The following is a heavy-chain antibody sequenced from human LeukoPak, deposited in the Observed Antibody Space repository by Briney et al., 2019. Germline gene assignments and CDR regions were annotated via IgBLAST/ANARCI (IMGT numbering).Heavy chain of an antibody. V-gene: IGHV4-38-2*02. J-gene: IGHJ6*02. Sequence: SETLSLTCAVSGCSISSGYYWGWVRQPPGKGLEWIGGIYHSGSTYYNPSLKSRVTISVDTSKNQFSLKLSSVTAADTAGYHRARDQLLWFGELQMAYGMVVWGEGSNVTLSS. CDR1: GCSISSGYY. CDR2: IYHSGST. D-gene: IGHD3-10*01. CDR3: ARDQLLWFGELQMAYGMVV.